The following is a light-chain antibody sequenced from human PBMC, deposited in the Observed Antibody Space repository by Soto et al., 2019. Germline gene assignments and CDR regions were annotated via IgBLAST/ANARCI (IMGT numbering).Light chain of an antibody. Sequence: EIVMTQSPAILSVSPGETVTLSCRASQSVSRNLAWYQHNPGQAPRLLISAASARATDIPARFSGSGSGTEFTLTIISLQTVDGASYYCQEYSTWPPMYTCGQGSKLDIK. J-gene: IGKJ2*01. V-gene: IGKV3-15*01. CDR1: QSVSRN. CDR3: QEYSTWPPMYT. CDR2: AAS.